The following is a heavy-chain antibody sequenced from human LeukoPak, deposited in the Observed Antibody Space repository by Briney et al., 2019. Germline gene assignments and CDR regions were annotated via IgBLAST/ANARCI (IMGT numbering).Heavy chain of an antibody. CDR2: INHSGST. D-gene: IGHD3-22*01. V-gene: IGHV4-34*01. Sequence: PSETLSLTCAVYGGSFSGYYWSWIRQPPGKGLEWIGEINHSGSTNYNPSLKSRVTISVDTPKNQFSLKLSSVTAADTAVYYCARHYYDSSGSDYYYGMDVWGQGTTVTVSS. J-gene: IGHJ6*02. CDR1: GGSFSGYY. CDR3: ARHYYDSSGSDYYYGMDV.